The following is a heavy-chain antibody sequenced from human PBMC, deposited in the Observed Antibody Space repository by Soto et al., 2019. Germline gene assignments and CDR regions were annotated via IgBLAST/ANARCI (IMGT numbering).Heavy chain of an antibody. J-gene: IGHJ6*03. V-gene: IGHV3-23*01. CDR3: AKGLGDYYYMDV. Sequence: EVQLLESGGGLVQPGGSLRLSCAASGFTFSSYTMSWVRQAPGKGLEWVSAISDSGGSTYYADSVKGRFTISRDNSKHTLFLQVNSLRAEDTAVYYCAKGLGDYYYMDVWGKGTTVIVSS. CDR2: ISDSGGST. CDR1: GFTFSSYT.